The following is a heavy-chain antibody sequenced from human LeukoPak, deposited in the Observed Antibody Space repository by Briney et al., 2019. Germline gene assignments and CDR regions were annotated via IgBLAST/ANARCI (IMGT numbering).Heavy chain of an antibody. CDR1: GFIFSSHG. J-gene: IGHJ4*02. CDR2: ISPSGDIT. Sequence: GGSLRLSCAASGFIFSSHGMNWVRQAPGKGLEWVSGISPSGDITYYADSVKGRFTISRDNSKNTLYLQMNSLRAEGTAVYYCAKESLFSSSWYGVDYWGQGTLVIVSS. V-gene: IGHV3-23*01. D-gene: IGHD6-13*01. CDR3: AKESLFSSSWYGVDY.